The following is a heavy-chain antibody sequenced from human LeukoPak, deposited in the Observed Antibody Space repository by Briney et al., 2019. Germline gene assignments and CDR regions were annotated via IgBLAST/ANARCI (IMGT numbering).Heavy chain of an antibody. Sequence: GGSLRLSCAASGFTFDDYAMHWVRQAPGKGLEWVSGISWNSGSIGYADSVKGRFTISRDNAKNSLYLQMNSLRAEDMALYYCAKDLCSSTSCYAFDIWGQGTMVTVSS. D-gene: IGHD2-2*01. J-gene: IGHJ3*02. CDR2: ISWNSGSI. CDR1: GFTFDDYA. V-gene: IGHV3-9*03. CDR3: AKDLCSSTSCYAFDI.